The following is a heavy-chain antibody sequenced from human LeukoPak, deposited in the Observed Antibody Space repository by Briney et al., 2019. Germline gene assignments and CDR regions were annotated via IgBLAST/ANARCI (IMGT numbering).Heavy chain of an antibody. J-gene: IGHJ3*02. CDR1: GYTFPSYD. D-gene: IGHD3-3*01. Sequence: GASVKVSCKASGYTFPSYDINWVRQATGQGLEWMGWMNPNSGNTGYAQKFQGRVTITRNTPISTAYMELSSLRSEDTAVYYCARGNVLRFLEWLFSAFDIWGQGTMVTVSS. CDR2: MNPNSGNT. CDR3: ARGNVLRFLEWLFSAFDI. V-gene: IGHV1-8*03.